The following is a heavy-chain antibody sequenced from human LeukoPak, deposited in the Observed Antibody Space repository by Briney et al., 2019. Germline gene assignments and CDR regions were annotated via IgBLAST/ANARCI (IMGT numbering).Heavy chain of an antibody. CDR1: GFTFSSYW. J-gene: IGHJ5*01. CDR3: ARGGSSSWYGS. Sequence: GGSLRLSCAASGFTFSSYWMHWVRQAPGKGLVWVSRINSDGSTTSHADSVKGRFAISRDNAKNTLFLQMNSLRAEDTAVYYCARGGSSSWYGSWGQGTLVTVSS. CDR2: INSDGSTT. D-gene: IGHD6-13*01. V-gene: IGHV3-74*01.